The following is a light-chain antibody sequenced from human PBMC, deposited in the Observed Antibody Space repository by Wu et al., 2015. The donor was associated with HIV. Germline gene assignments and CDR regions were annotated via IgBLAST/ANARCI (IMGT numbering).Light chain of an antibody. J-gene: IGKJ5*01. Sequence: EIVLTQSPGTLSLSPGERATLSCRASQSVSSSYLAWYQQKPGQAPRLLIYASSQKPPGIPARFSGRGSGTDFTLTISSLEPEDSAVYYCQQHTNWPLTFGQGTRLEIK. V-gene: IGKV3D-20*02. CDR2: ASS. CDR3: QQHTNWPLT. CDR1: QSVSSSY.